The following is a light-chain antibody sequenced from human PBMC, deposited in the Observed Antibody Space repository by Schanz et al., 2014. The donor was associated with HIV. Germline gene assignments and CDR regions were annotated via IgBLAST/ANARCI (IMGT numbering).Light chain of an antibody. CDR1: QTVSNN. CDR2: GAS. CDR3: QYFGNSGGT. J-gene: IGKJ4*01. V-gene: IGKV3-20*01. Sequence: EIVMTQSPGTLSVSPGERATLSCRASQTVSNNLAWYQQKPGQAPRLLIYGASSGATGIPDRFSGSGSGTDFNLTISRLEPEDFAVYYCQYFGNSGGTFGGGTKVEIK.